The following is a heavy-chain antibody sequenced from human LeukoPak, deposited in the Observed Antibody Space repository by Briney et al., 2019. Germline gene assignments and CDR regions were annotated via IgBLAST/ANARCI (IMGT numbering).Heavy chain of an antibody. CDR2: INPNSGGT. V-gene: IGHV1-2*06. J-gene: IGHJ3*02. CDR3: TTGELLNAFDI. CDR1: GYTFTGYY. D-gene: IGHD1-26*01. Sequence: GASVKVSCKASGYTFTGYYMHWVRQAPGQGLEWMGRINPNSGGTNYAQKFQGRVTMTRDTSISTAYMELSRLRSDDTAVYYWTTGELLNAFDIWGQGTMVSVSS.